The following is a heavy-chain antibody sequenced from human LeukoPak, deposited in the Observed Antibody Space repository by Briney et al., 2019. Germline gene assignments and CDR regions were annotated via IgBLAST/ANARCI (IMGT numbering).Heavy chain of an antibody. CDR2: ISSSGSTI. D-gene: IGHD2-2*01. J-gene: IGHJ5*02. V-gene: IGHV3-11*04. CDR3: AKDYQRGHHGGFDP. CDR1: GFTFTDYY. Sequence: PGGSLRLSCAASGFTFTDYYMSWIRQAPGKGLEWVSYISSSGSTIYYADSVKGRFTISRDNAKNSLYLQMNSLRAEDTAVYYCAKDYQRGHHGGFDPWGQGTLVTVSS.